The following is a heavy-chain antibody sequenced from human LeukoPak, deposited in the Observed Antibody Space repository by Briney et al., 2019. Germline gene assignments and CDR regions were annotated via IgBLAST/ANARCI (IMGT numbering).Heavy chain of an antibody. J-gene: IGHJ4*02. CDR2: IHKAGTES. D-gene: IGHD1-26*01. CDR1: GFTFTDYW. Sequence: GGSLRLSCAASGFTFTDYWMTWVRQVPGKGLEWVANIHKAGTESYYVDSVKGRFAISKDNAKNSLYLQLSSLRVDDTAVYYCARVGTWELQRVFDYWGQGTLVTVSS. V-gene: IGHV3-7*01. CDR3: ARVGTWELQRVFDY.